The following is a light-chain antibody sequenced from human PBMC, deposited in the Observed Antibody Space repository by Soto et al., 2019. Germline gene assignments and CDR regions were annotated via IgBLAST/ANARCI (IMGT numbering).Light chain of an antibody. J-gene: IGLJ1*01. V-gene: IGLV2-14*01. CDR2: DVS. CDR3: SSYTSSSTV. Sequence: QSVLTQPASVSGSPGQSITISCTGTSSDVGGYNYVSWYQQHPGKAPKHMIYDVSNRPSGVSNRFSGSKSGNTASLTISGLQAEDEADYYCSSYTSSSTVFGTGTKVTVL. CDR1: SSDVGGYNY.